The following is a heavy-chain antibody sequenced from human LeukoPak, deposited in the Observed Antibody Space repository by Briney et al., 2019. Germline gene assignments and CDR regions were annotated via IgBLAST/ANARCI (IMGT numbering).Heavy chain of an antibody. V-gene: IGHV4-39*07. Sequence: PSETLSLTCTVSGGSISSSNYYWGWIRQPPGKGLEWIGSIYYSGSTYYSPSLKSRVTISVDTSKNQFSLKLSSVTAADTAVYYCARSTGYYPGIDYWGQGTLVTVSS. D-gene: IGHD3-9*01. CDR3: ARSTGYYPGIDY. CDR1: GGSISSSNYY. CDR2: IYYSGST. J-gene: IGHJ4*02.